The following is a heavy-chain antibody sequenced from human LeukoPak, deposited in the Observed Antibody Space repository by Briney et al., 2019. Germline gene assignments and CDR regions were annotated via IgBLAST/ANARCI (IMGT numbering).Heavy chain of an antibody. CDR2: ISPYNGNT. CDR1: GCTFTSYG. CDR3: ARVGSIAAVFDY. J-gene: IGHJ4*02. V-gene: IGHV1-18*01. Sequence: ASVKVSCKASGCTFTSYGFTWVRQAPGQRLEWMGWISPYNGNTNYPQKLQGRVTMTTDSSTSTVYMELRSLRSDDTAVYYCARVGSIAAVFDYWGQGTLVTVSS. D-gene: IGHD6-13*01.